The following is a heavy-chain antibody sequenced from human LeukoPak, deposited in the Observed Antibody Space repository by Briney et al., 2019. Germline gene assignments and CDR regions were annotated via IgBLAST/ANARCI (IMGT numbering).Heavy chain of an antibody. CDR2: IRKDGSDK. CDR3: AKRLDKV. V-gene: IGHV3-30*02. D-gene: IGHD6-25*01. CDR1: GFTFSRYG. Sequence: GGSLRLSRAASGFTFSRYGMHWVRQAPGKGLEWVAYIRKDGSDKYYADSVKGRFTISRDSPKNMLYLQMNSLRAEDTAAYYCAKRLDKVGGQGTLVTVSS. J-gene: IGHJ4*02.